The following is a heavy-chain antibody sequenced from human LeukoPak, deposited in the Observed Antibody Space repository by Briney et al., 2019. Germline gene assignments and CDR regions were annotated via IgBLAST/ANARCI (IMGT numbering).Heavy chain of an antibody. D-gene: IGHD5-24*01. CDR1: GYTFTGYY. J-gene: IGHJ4*02. CDR2: INPNSGGT. CDR3: ARDTRRDGYNNFDY. Sequence: ASVKVSCKASGYTFTGYYMHWVRQAPGQGLEWMGWINPNSGGTNYAQKFQGRVTMTRDTSISTAYMELSRLTSDDTAVYYCARDTRRDGYNNFDYWGQGTLVTVSS. V-gene: IGHV1-2*02.